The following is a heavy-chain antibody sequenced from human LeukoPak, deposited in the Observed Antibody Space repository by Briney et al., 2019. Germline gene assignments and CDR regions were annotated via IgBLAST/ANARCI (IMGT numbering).Heavy chain of an antibody. CDR1: GFTFSSSE. D-gene: IGHD2-8*01. Sequence: GGSLRLSCAASGFTFSSSEMNWVRQAPGKGLEWVSYISSSGSAIYYADSVKGRFTISRDNAKNSLYLQMNSLRTEDTAVYYCARESLYGNWFPSGGQGTLVTVSS. V-gene: IGHV3-48*03. J-gene: IGHJ5*01. CDR3: ARESLYGNWFPS. CDR2: ISSSGSAI.